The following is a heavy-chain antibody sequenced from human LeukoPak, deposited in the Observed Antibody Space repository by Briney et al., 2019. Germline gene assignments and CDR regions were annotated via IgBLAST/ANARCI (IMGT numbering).Heavy chain of an antibody. J-gene: IGHJ6*03. Sequence: GGSLRLSCAASGFDFSTQWMSWVRQAPGKGLEWVAIVNQGATQKYYVDSVKGRFTISRDNAKNSLYLQMNSLRAEDTAVYYCARDPYSGSYGNYYYYFMDVWGKGTTVTISS. D-gene: IGHD1-26*01. V-gene: IGHV3-7*01. CDR1: GFDFSTQW. CDR3: ARDPYSGSYGNYYYYFMDV. CDR2: VNQGATQK.